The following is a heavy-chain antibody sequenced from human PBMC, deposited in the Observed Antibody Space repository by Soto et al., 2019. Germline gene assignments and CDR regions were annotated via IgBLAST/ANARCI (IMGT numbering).Heavy chain of an antibody. Sequence: ASVKVSCKASGYTFTSYAMHWVRQAPGQRLEWMGWINAGNGNTKYSQKFQGRVTITRDTSASTAYMELSSLRSEDTAVYYCARVAQLWKVIDYWGQGTLVTVSS. CDR3: ARVAQLWKVIDY. CDR1: GYTFTSYA. V-gene: IGHV1-3*01. D-gene: IGHD5-18*01. J-gene: IGHJ4*02. CDR2: INAGNGNT.